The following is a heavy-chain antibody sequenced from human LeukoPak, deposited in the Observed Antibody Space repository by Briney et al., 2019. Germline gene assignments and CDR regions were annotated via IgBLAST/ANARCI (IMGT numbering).Heavy chain of an antibody. Sequence: ASVTVSCKASGYTFTSYGISWVRQAPGQGLEWMGWISAYNGNTNYAQKLQGRVTMTTDTSTSTAYMELRSLRSDDTAVYYCARDPPPNYYGSGSYYKYGMDVWGQGTTVTVSS. V-gene: IGHV1-18*01. J-gene: IGHJ6*02. CDR2: ISAYNGNT. D-gene: IGHD3-10*01. CDR1: GYTFTSYG. CDR3: ARDPPPNYYGSGSYYKYGMDV.